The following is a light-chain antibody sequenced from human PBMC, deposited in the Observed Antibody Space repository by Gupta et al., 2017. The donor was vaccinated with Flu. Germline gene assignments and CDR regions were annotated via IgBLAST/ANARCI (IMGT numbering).Light chain of an antibody. V-gene: IGLV2-14*01. Sequence: QCALTQPASVSGSPGQSITISCTGSSSDIGRYKYVSWYQQYPGNAPKLIMYEVSYRPSGVSSRFSDSKSGDTASLTIXGXQAEDEXDYYCSSFTDRSTLVVFGGGTKLTVL. CDR3: SSFTDRSTLVV. J-gene: IGLJ2*01. CDR2: EVS. CDR1: SSDIGRYKY.